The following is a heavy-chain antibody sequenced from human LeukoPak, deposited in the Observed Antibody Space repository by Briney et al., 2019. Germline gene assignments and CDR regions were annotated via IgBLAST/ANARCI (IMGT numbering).Heavy chain of an antibody. CDR1: GYTFTSYD. D-gene: IGHD5-12*01. J-gene: IGHJ5*02. V-gene: IGHV1-8*01. Sequence: GSVKVSCKASGYTFTSYDINWVRQATGQGLEWMGWMNPNSGNTGYAQKFQGRVTMTRNTTISTAYMELSSLRSEDTAVYYCARGNGWLRYPKSWFDPWGQGTLVTVSS. CDR2: MNPNSGNT. CDR3: ARGNGWLRYPKSWFDP.